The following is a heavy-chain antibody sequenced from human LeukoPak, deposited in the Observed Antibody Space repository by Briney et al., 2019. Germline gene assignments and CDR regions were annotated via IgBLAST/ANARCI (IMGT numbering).Heavy chain of an antibody. Sequence: GGSLRLSXAASGFTFSRYWMNWVRQAPGKGLEWVANIKQDGSEKYYVDSVKGRFTISRDNAKNSLYLQMNSLRAEDTAVYYCARDTCSGGSCYFDYWGQGTLVTVSS. CDR1: GFTFSRYW. D-gene: IGHD2-15*01. V-gene: IGHV3-7*01. CDR3: ARDTCSGGSCYFDY. J-gene: IGHJ4*02. CDR2: IKQDGSEK.